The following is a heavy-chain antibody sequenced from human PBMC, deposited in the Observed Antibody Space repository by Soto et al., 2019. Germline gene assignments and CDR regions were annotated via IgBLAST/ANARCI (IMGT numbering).Heavy chain of an antibody. CDR1: GFTFSSYS. D-gene: IGHD2-2*02. Sequence: GGSLRLSCAASGFTFSSYSMNWVRQAPGKGLEWVSSISSSSSYIYYADSVKGRFTISRDNAKNSLYLQMNSLRAEDTAVYYCATRYCSSTSCYTHDYWGQGTLVTVSS. J-gene: IGHJ4*02. V-gene: IGHV3-21*01. CDR2: ISSSSSYI. CDR3: ATRYCSSTSCYTHDY.